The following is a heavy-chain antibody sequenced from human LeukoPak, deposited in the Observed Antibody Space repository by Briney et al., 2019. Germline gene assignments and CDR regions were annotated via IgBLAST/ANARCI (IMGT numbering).Heavy chain of an antibody. CDR1: GFTFSSYS. D-gene: IGHD2-15*01. Sequence: PGRSLRLSCAASGFTFSSYSMNWVRQAPGKGLEWVSSISSSSSYIYYADSVKGRFTISRDNAKNSLYLQMNSLRAEDTAVYYCARGLRMDIVVVVAATFVDYWGQGTLVTVSS. J-gene: IGHJ4*02. CDR2: ISSSSSYI. CDR3: ARGLRMDIVVVVAATFVDY. V-gene: IGHV3-21*01.